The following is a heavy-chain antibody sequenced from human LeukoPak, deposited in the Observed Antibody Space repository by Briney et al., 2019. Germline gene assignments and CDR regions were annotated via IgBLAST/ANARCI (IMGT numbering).Heavy chain of an antibody. D-gene: IGHD1-1*01. J-gene: IGHJ4*02. V-gene: IGHV3-43D*03. CDR2: ISWDGSTT. Sequence: GGSLRLSCAASGFTCDDYAMHWVRQAPGKGLEWVSLISWDGSTTSYADSVKGRFTISRDNSKDSLYLQMSSLRAEDTALYYCAKKANGLYFDFWGQGTLVTVSS. CDR1: GFTCDDYA. CDR3: AKKANGLYFDF.